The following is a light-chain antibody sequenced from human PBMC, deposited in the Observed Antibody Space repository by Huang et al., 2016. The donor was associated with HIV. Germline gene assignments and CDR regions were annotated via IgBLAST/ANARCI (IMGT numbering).Light chain of an antibody. CDR1: QGVGND. CDR2: AAS. V-gene: IGKV1-6*01. J-gene: IGKJ3*01. CDR3: LQVYNYPFT. Sequence: AIQMTQSPSSLSASVGDRVTITCRTRQGVGNDLGWYQQKTGKTPKLLIYAASSLQSGVPSSFSVSGSGTEFTLSIGGLQPEDFATYYCLQVYNYPFTFGPGTRVDIK.